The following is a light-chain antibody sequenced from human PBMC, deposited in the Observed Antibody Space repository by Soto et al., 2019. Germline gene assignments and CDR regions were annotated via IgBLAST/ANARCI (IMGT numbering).Light chain of an antibody. CDR2: EVS. CDR1: SSDIGDYDY. CDR3: NSYASGNTRV. Sequence: QSVLTQPASVSGSPGQSITISWTGTSSDIGDYDYVSWYQQHPGKAPKLLISEVSNRPSGVSNRFSGSKSGNTASLTISGLQAEDEADYYCNSYASGNTRVFGTGTKVTVL. J-gene: IGLJ1*01. V-gene: IGLV2-14*01.